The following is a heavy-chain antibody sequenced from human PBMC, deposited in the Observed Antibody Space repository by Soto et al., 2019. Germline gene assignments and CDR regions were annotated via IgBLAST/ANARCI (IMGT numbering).Heavy chain of an antibody. CDR2: MNPNSGNR. J-gene: IGHJ6*03. Sequence: ASVKVSCKASGYTFISYDINWVRQATGQGLEWMGWMNPNSGNRGYAQKFQGRVTMTRNTSITTAYMELSSLRSEDTAVYYCARAPATNNNDYYYMDVWGRGTTVTVSS. V-gene: IGHV1-8*01. CDR1: GYTFISYD. D-gene: IGHD2-8*01. CDR3: ARAPATNNNDYYYMDV.